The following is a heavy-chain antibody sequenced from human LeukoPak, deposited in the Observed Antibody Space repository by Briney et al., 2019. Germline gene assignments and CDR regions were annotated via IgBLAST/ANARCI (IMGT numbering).Heavy chain of an antibody. CDR1: GGSIRSSSDY. Sequence: PSETLSLTCTVSGGSIRSSSDYWAWIRQPPGKGLEWIGSIYYSGSTNYNPSLKSRVTLSVDTSKNQFSLKMTSVTAADTALYYCARDRGTSGFKTEFFQLWGQGTLVTVSS. J-gene: IGHJ1*01. CDR3: ARDRGTSGFKTEFFQL. D-gene: IGHD6-19*01. CDR2: IYYSGST. V-gene: IGHV4-39*07.